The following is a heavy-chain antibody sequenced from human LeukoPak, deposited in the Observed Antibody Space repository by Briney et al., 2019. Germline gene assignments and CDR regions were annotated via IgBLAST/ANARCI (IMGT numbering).Heavy chain of an antibody. CDR2: ISYDESNK. Sequence: PGGSLRLSCAASGFTFSGYAMHWVRQAPGKGLEWVAVISYDESNKFYANSVKGRFTISRDNSENTLFLQMNSLRAEDTAVYYCARDFGYTYGHGLDYWGQGTLVTASS. V-gene: IGHV3-30-3*01. CDR3: ARDFGYTYGHGLDY. D-gene: IGHD5-18*01. J-gene: IGHJ4*02. CDR1: GFTFSGYA.